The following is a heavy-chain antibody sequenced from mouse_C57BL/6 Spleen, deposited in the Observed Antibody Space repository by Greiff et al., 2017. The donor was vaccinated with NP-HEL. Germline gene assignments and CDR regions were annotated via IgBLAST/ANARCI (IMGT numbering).Heavy chain of an antibody. CDR3: ARPHNYYGSSYWFAY. V-gene: IGHV5-6*01. D-gene: IGHD1-1*01. CDR2: ISSGGSYT. J-gene: IGHJ3*01. CDR1: GFTFSSYG. Sequence: EVQLQQSGGDLVKPGGSLKLSCAASGFTFSSYGMSWVRQTPDKRLEWVATISSGGSYTYYPDSVKGRFTISRDNAKNTLYLQMSSLKSEDTAMYYRARPHNYYGSSYWFAYWGQGTLVTVSA.